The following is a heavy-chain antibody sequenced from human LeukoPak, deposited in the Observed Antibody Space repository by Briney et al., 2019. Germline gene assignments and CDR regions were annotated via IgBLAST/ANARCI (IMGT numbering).Heavy chain of an antibody. V-gene: IGHV3-21*01. CDR2: ISSSSSYI. D-gene: IGHD4-17*01. CDR1: GFTFSSYS. Sequence: GGSLRLSCAASGFTFSSYSMNWVRQAPGKGLEWVSSISSSSSYIYYADSVKGRFTISRDNAKNSLYLQMSSLRAEDTAVYYCARDRDAVTTGIFDYWGQGTLVTVSS. J-gene: IGHJ4*02. CDR3: ARDRDAVTTGIFDY.